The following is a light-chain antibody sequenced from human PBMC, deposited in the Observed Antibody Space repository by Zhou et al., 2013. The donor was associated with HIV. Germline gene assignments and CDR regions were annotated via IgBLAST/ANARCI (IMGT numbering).Light chain of an antibody. J-gene: IGKJ4*01. CDR1: QSVSSY. V-gene: IGKV3-11*01. CDR3: QKYNSAPLT. Sequence: IVLTQSPGTLSLSPGERATLSCRASQSVSSYLAWYQQKPGQAPRLLIYDASNRATGIPARFSGSGSGTDFTLTISSLQPEDVATYYCQKYNSAPLTFGGGTKVEIK. CDR2: DAS.